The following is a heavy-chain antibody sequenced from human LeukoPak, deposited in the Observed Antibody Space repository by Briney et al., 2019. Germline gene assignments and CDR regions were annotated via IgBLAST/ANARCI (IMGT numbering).Heavy chain of an antibody. Sequence: GGSLRLSCGSPGFTFSRSAMNWVRQAPGKGLEWVAAISGNGVATYYADSAKGRFNISRDNTNNTLFLQMNSLRTEDTAIYYCVKDAYYLDSSTYLIPFDFWGQGTLVTVSS. J-gene: IGHJ4*02. V-gene: IGHV3-23*01. CDR3: VKDAYYLDSSTYLIPFDF. D-gene: IGHD3-22*01. CDR2: ISGNGVAT. CDR1: GFTFSRSA.